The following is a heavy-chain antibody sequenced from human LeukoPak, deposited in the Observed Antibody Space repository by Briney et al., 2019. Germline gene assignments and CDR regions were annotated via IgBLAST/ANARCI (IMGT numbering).Heavy chain of an antibody. V-gene: IGHV3-7*01. J-gene: IGHJ4*02. CDR3: ARDGRDGFIDY. Sequence: GGSLRLSCAASGFPFNNYWMSWVRQAPGKGLEWVANLNEDGSKRYYVASVKGRFTISRDNPKNSLYLEINNLRVEDTAAYYCARDGRDGFIDYWGQGTLVTVSS. D-gene: IGHD5-24*01. CDR1: GFPFNNYW. CDR2: LNEDGSKR.